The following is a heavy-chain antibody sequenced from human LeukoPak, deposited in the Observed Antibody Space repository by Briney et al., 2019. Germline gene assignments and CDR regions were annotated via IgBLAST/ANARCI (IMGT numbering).Heavy chain of an antibody. V-gene: IGHV4-59*08. CDR3: ARHSAVADDAFDI. D-gene: IGHD6-19*01. Sequence: SETLYLTCTVSGGSISSYYWSWIRQPPGKGLEWIGYIYYSGGTNYNPSLKSRVTISVDTSKNQFSLKLSSVTAADTAVYYCARHSAVADDAFDIWGQGTLVTVSS. J-gene: IGHJ3*02. CDR1: GGSISSYY. CDR2: IYYSGGT.